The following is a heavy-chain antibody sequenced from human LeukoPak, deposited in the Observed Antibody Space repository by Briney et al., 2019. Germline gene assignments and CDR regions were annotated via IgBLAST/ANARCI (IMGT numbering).Heavy chain of an antibody. CDR3: AKSAVAVQYYYYYMDV. D-gene: IGHD6-19*01. J-gene: IGHJ6*03. CDR1: GYTFTSYY. CDR2: INPSGGST. Sequence: ASVKVSCKASGYTFTSYYMHWVRQAPGQGLEWMGIINPSGGSTSYAQKFQGRVTMTRDTSTSTVYMELSSLRSEDTAVYYCAKSAVAVQYYYYYMDVWGKGTTVTISS. V-gene: IGHV1-46*01.